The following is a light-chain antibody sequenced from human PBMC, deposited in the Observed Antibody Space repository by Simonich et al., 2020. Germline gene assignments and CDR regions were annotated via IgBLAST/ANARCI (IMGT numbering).Light chain of an antibody. J-gene: IGLJ3*02. V-gene: IGLV2-14*03. CDR1: SSDVGGYNY. Sequence: QSALTQPASVSGSPGQSITISCTGTSSDVGGYNYVSWYQQHPGKAPKLMIYDVSKRPSGGSNRFSGSKSGNTASLTISGLQAEDEADYYCCSYAGSSTFDWVFGGGTKLTVL. CDR2: DVS. CDR3: CSYAGSSTFDWV.